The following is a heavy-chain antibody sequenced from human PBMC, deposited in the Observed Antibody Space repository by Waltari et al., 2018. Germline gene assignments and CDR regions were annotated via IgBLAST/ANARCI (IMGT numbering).Heavy chain of an antibody. J-gene: IGHJ5*02. CDR2: ISYSGNT. Sequence: QVQLQESGPGLVKPSETLSLTCFVSGGSISSYYWSWIRQPPGKGLEWIGYISYSGNTNYNPSLKSRGTISGDTSENQFSLSLSAVTAADTAVYYCARAGGFGSGSTTWGQGTLVTVSS. D-gene: IGHD3-10*01. CDR3: ARAGGFGSGSTT. V-gene: IGHV4-59*01. CDR1: GGSISSYY.